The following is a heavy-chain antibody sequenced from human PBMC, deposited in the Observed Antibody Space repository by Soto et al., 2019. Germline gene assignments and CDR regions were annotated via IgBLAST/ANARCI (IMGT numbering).Heavy chain of an antibody. D-gene: IGHD3-10*02. Sequence: QVQLVQAGAELKKPGASVRVSCKASGYTFTNFYMHWVRQAPGQGLEWMGIINPNGGGTIYAQKFQGRVSVPSDTSTSTVYMDLRSLRSDDTAVYYCACSGIAADGTEYWGQGTLVSVST. CDR2: INPNGGGT. V-gene: IGHV1-46*01. J-gene: IGHJ4*02. CDR1: GYTFTNFY. CDR3: ACSGIAADGTEY.